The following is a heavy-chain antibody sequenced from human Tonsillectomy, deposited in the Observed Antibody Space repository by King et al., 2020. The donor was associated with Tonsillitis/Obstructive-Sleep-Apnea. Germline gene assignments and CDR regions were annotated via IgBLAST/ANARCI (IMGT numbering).Heavy chain of an antibody. J-gene: IGHJ4*02. D-gene: IGHD6-19*01. V-gene: IGHV3-30*18. CDR1: GFTFSTYG. Sequence: VQLVESGGGVVQPGRSLRLSCAASGFTFSTYGMHWVRQAPGKGLEWVAVISSDGEGKYYGDSVKGRFTISRENSKNTLYLQMNSLRAEGTAVYYCAKETHSSGFGTCFHDWGQGTLVTVSS. CDR3: AKETHSSGFGTCFHD. CDR2: ISSDGEGK.